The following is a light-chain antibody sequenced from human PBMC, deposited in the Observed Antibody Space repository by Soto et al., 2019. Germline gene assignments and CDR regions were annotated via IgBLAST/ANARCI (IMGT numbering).Light chain of an antibody. J-gene: IGLJ1*01. CDR1: SSDVGNYKY. Sequence: QSALAQPASVSWSPGHSITISCTGTSSDVGNYKYVSWYQQHPGKAPKLMIYEVSNRPSGVSNRFSGSKSGNTASLTISGLQAEDETDYYCFSYTSSGTYVFGTGTKV. CDR3: FSYTSSGTYV. CDR2: EVS. V-gene: IGLV2-14*01.